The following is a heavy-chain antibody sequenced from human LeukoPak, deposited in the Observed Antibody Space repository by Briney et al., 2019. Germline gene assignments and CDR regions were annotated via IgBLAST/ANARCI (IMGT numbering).Heavy chain of an antibody. J-gene: IGHJ4*02. D-gene: IGHD3-16*02. CDR2: INHSGST. V-gene: IGHV4-34*01. CDR1: GGSFSGHY. Sequence: LETLSLTCAVYGGSFSGHYWSWIRQPPGKGLEWIGEINHSGSTNYNPSLKSRVTISVDTSKAQFSLKLSSVTAADTAVYYCARGFIYDYVWGSYRHPYDYWGQGTLVTVSS. CDR3: ARGFIYDYVWGSYRHPYDY.